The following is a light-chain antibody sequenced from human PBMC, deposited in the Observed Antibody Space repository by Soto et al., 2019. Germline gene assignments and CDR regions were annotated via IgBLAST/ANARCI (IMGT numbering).Light chain of an antibody. CDR2: KVS. V-gene: IGKV2-30*01. CDR3: MQGTHWPPYT. J-gene: IGKJ2*01. CDR1: QSLVNGSGNTY. Sequence: DVVLTQSPLSLTVTLGQPASISCRSSQSLVNGSGNTYLNWFHQRPGQSPRRLIYKVSNRDSGVPDRFSGIWSRTYVTLKISRVEAEDIGVYYCMQGTHWPPYTFGQGTKLEIK.